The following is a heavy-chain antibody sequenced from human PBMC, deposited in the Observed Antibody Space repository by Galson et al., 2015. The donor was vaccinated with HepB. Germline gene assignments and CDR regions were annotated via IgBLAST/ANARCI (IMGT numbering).Heavy chain of an antibody. V-gene: IGHV1-46*03. CDR1: GYTFTSYY. CDR2: INPSGGST. D-gene: IGHD6-19*01. J-gene: IGHJ6*02. CDR3: ASTVAAPGGPDYYYGMDV. Sequence: VKVSCKASGYTFTSYYMHWVRQAPGQGLEWMGIINPSGGSTSYAQMFQGRVTMTRDTSTSTVYMELSSLRSEDTAVYYCASTVAAPGGPDYYYGMDVWGQGTTVTVSS.